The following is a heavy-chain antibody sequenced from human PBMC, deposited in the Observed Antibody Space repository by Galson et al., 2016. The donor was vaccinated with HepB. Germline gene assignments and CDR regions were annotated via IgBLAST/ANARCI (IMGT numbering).Heavy chain of an antibody. J-gene: IGHJ4*02. D-gene: IGHD2-2*01. CDR1: GFTFSNYW. V-gene: IGHV3-74*01. Sequence: SLRLSCAASGFTFSNYWMHWVRQGPGKGLVWVSRIKSDGSYTNYADSVKGRFTISRDSAKNTLYLQMNSLRVEDTTVYYCARDQSGDCSTTKVWGPDYWGQGTLVTVSS. CDR2: IKSDGSYT. CDR3: ARDQSGDCSTTKVWGPDY.